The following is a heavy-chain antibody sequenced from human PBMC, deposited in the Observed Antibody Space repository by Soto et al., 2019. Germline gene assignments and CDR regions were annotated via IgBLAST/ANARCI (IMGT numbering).Heavy chain of an antibody. J-gene: IGHJ6*02. CDR2: IWYDGSNK. CDR3: ARDTARAMVRIYYGMDV. V-gene: IGHV3-33*01. Sequence: QVQLVESGGGVVQPGRSLRLSCAASGFTFSSYGMHWVRQAPGKGLEWVAVIWYDGSNKYYADSVKGRFTISRDNSKNTLYLQMNSLRAGDTAVYYCARDTARAMVRIYYGMDVWGQGTTVTVSS. D-gene: IGHD3-10*01. CDR1: GFTFSSYG.